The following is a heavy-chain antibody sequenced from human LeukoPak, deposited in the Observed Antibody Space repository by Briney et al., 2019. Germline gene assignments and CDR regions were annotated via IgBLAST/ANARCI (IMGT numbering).Heavy chain of an antibody. CDR1: GFTFTAYS. D-gene: IGHD2-8*02. CDR3: ARGRGYCTGVSCDIDS. J-gene: IGHJ5*01. CDR2: IISRGDTT. V-gene: IGHV3-48*04. Sequence: GGSLRLSCAASGFTFTAYSMNWVRQAPGKGLEWVSNIISRGDTTHYAASVKGQFTISRDNAKNSVFLHLNSLRGDDTAVYYCARGRGYCTGVSCDIDSWGQGTLVTVSS.